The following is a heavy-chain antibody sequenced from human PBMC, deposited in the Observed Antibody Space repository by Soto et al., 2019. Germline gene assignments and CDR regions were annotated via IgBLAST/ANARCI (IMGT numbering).Heavy chain of an antibody. V-gene: IGHV4-34*01. CDR2: INHSGST. D-gene: IGHD3-16*02. CDR3: AREEYDYVWGSYRYVSDY. J-gene: IGHJ4*02. CDR1: GGSFSGYY. Sequence: QVQLQQWGAGLLKPSETLSLTCAVYGGSFSGYYWSWIRQPPGKGLEWIGEINHSGSTNYNPSLKSRVTISVDTFKNQFSLKLSSVTAADTAVYYCAREEYDYVWGSYRYVSDYWGQGTLVTVSS.